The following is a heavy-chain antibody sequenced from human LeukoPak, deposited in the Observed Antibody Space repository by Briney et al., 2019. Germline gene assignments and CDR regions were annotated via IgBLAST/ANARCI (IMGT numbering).Heavy chain of an antibody. Sequence: PGESLKISCKVSGYSFTTYWIGWVRQMPGKGLEWMGIIYPGDSDTRYSSSFQGQVTISADKSIYTAHLHWSSLKASDTAMYYCATVYCSHGVCSPNWFDPWGQGTLVSVSS. CDR1: GYSFTTYW. CDR3: ATVYCSHGVCSPNWFDP. J-gene: IGHJ5*02. D-gene: IGHD2-8*01. CDR2: IYPGDSDT. V-gene: IGHV5-51*01.